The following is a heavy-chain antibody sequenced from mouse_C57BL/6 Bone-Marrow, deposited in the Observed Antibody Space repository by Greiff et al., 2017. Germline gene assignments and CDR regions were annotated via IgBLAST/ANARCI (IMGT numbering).Heavy chain of an antibody. J-gene: IGHJ2*01. D-gene: IGHD2-1*01. CDR1: GYSITSGYY. CDR2: ISYDGSN. V-gene: IGHV3-6*01. Sequence: EVQLVESGPGLVKPSQSLSLTCSVTGYSITSGYYWNWIRQFPGNKLEWMGSISYDGSNNYNPSLKNRISITRDTSKNQFFLKLNSVTTEDTATYYCARDLLWSFDYWGQGTTRTVSS. CDR3: ARDLLWSFDY.